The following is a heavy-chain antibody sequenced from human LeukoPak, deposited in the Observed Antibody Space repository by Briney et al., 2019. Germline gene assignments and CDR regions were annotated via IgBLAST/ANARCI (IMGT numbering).Heavy chain of an antibody. CDR1: GFTFSSYS. D-gene: IGHD1-26*01. Sequence: GGSLRLSCAASGFTFSSYSMNWVRQAPGKGLEWVSSISSSSSYIYYADSVKGRFTISRDNAKNSLYLQMNSLRAEDTAVYYCARRLSGSYSSVFDYWGQGTLVTVSS. J-gene: IGHJ4*02. CDR3: ARRLSGSYSSVFDY. CDR2: ISSSSSYI. V-gene: IGHV3-21*01.